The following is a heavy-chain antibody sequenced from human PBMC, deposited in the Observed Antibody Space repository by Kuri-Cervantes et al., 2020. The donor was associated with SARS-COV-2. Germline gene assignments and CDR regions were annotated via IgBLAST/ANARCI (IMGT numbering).Heavy chain of an antibody. CDR2: INHSGST. CDR3: AGGQIVVVLAV. CDR1: GGSFSGYY. D-gene: IGHD3-22*01. V-gene: IGHV4-34*01. Sequence: SQTLSLPCAVYGGSFSGYYWCWIRQPPGKGLAWIGEINHSGSTNYNPSLKCRVTIPVDTSKNQFSLKLSSVTAADSAVYYCAGGQIVVVLAVWGQGTLVTVSS. J-gene: IGHJ4*02.